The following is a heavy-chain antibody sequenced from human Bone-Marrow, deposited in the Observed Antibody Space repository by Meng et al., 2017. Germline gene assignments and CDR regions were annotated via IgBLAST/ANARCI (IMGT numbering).Heavy chain of an antibody. CDR1: GFTFSDYY. Sequence: GRLGGVGGGLVKPGGSLILSCAGSGFTFSDYYMSWIRQAPGKGLEWVSYISSSGSTIYYADSVKGRFTISRDNAKNSLYLQMNSLRAEDTAVYYCAREGSNGGGWLDFDYWGQGTLVTVSS. V-gene: IGHV3-11*01. D-gene: IGHD6-19*01. J-gene: IGHJ4*02. CDR2: ISSSGSTI. CDR3: AREGSNGGGWLDFDY.